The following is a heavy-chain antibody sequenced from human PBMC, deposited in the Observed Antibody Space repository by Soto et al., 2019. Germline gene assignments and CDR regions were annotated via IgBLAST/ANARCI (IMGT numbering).Heavy chain of an antibody. D-gene: IGHD6-19*01. CDR1: GLTFSNYA. V-gene: IGHV3-23*01. CDR3: VKEGGGWYSRGSFDF. CDR2: ISGTGGSA. J-gene: IGHJ3*01. Sequence: EVQLLESGGGLVQPGGSLGLSCAAPGLTFSNYALNWVRRAPGTGLAWVSVISGTGGSASYADSVKGRFTITRDKSQNTMYLQMNSLRAEDTSIYYCVKEGGGWYSRGSFDFWGRGTMVTVSS.